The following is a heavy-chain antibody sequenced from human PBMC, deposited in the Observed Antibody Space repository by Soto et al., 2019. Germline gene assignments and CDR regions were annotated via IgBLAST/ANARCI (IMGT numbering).Heavy chain of an antibody. CDR3: ARGRRSGSNFDI. J-gene: IGHJ3*02. CDR1: GGSFSGYY. V-gene: IGHV4-34*02. D-gene: IGHD1-26*01. CDR2: INHSGST. Sequence: QVQLQQWGAGLLKPSETLSLTCAVYGGSFSGYYWSWIRQPPGKGLEWIGEINHSGSTNYNLSLKSRVTISVDTSKNQFSLKLSSVTAADTAVYYCARGRRSGSNFDIWGQGTMVTVSS.